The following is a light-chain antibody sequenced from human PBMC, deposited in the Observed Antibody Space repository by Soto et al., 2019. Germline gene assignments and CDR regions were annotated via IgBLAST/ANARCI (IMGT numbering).Light chain of an antibody. CDR1: SSDVGAYDS. CDR3: ASYATTGTVV. V-gene: IGLV2-14*01. Sequence: QSVLTQPASVSGSPGQSITLSCTGTSSDVGAYDSVSWFQQHPGKAPKLVIYEVSNRPSGVSVRFAGSKSGNTASLTISGLQTEDEAHYYCASYATTGTVVFGGGSQLTVL. J-gene: IGLJ2*01. CDR2: EVS.